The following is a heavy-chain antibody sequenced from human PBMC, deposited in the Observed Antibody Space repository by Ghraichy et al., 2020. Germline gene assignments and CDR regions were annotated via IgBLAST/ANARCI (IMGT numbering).Heavy chain of an antibody. CDR1: GFTFSSYA. CDR3: AKGRRVLDI. CDR2: ISGSGGST. V-gene: IGHV3-23*01. Sequence: LSLTCAASGFTFSSYAMSWVRQAPGKGLEWVSAISGSGGSTYYADSVKGRFTISRDNSKNTLYLQMNSLRAEDTAVYYCAKGRRVLDIWGQGTMVTVSS. J-gene: IGHJ3*02. D-gene: IGHD2-8*01.